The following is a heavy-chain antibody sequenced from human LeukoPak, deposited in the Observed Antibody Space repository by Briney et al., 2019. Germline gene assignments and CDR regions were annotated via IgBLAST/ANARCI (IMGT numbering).Heavy chain of an antibody. J-gene: IGHJ4*02. CDR1: GFTFSSYW. Sequence: GGSLRLSCAASGFTFSSYWMTWVRQAPGKGLEWVANIKQDGSEKYYVDSVKGRVTISRDNAKNSLYLQMNSLRAEDTAVYYCARVFGAGYSDYWGQGTLVTVSS. CDR3: ARVFGAGYSDY. CDR2: IKQDGSEK. D-gene: IGHD4/OR15-4a*01. V-gene: IGHV3-7*01.